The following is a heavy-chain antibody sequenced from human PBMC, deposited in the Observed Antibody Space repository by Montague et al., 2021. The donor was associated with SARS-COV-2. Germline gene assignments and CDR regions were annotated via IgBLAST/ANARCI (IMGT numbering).Heavy chain of an antibody. CDR3: TRGAPGY. J-gene: IGHJ4*02. V-gene: IGHV4-34*01. CDR2: ICLCGSA. CDR1: GGSFSDYK. Sequence: SETLSLTCAVYGGSFSDYKWTWIRQSPGKGLEWLGQICLCGSANYNPSLKSRVTISVDTAKNQFSLKLTSVSVADTAVYYCTRGAPGYWGQGTLVTVSS.